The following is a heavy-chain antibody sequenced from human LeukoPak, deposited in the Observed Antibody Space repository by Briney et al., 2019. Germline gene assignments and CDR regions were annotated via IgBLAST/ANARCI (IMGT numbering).Heavy chain of an antibody. Sequence: SETLSLTCTISGGSISSSSYYWGWIRQPPGKGLEWIGSIYYSGSTYYNPSLKSRVTISVDTSKNQFSLKLSSVTAADTAVYYCARLKLGAYFDLWGRGTLVTVSS. CDR2: IYYSGST. J-gene: IGHJ2*01. D-gene: IGHD3-16*01. CDR1: GGSISSSSYY. V-gene: IGHV4-39*01. CDR3: ARLKLGAYFDL.